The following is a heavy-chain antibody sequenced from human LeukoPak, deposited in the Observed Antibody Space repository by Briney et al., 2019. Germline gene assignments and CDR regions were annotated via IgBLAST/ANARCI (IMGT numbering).Heavy chain of an antibody. CDR3: AELGITMIGGV. CDR1: GFTFISYS. J-gene: IGHJ6*04. Sequence: TGGSLRLSCAASGFTFISYSMNWVRQAPGKGLEWVSSISSSSSYIYYADSVKGRFTISRDNAKNSLYLQMNSLRAEDTAVYYCAELGITMIGGVWGKGTTVTISS. V-gene: IGHV3-21*01. D-gene: IGHD3-10*02. CDR2: ISSSSSYI.